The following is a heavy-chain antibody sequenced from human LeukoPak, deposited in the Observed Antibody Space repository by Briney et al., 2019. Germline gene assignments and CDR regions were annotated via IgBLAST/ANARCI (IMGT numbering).Heavy chain of an antibody. J-gene: IGHJ5*02. Sequence: SETLSLTCAVYGGSFSGYYWSWIRQPPGKGLEWIGEINHRGSTNYNPSLKSRVTISVDTSKNQFSLQLSSVTAADTAVYYCARGVALVRGVTKYNWFDPWGQGTLVTVSS. D-gene: IGHD3-10*01. CDR2: INHRGST. V-gene: IGHV4-34*01. CDR3: ARGVALVRGVTKYNWFDP. CDR1: GGSFSGYY.